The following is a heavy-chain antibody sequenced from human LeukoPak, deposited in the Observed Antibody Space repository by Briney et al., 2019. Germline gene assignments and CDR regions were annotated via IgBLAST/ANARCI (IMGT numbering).Heavy chain of an antibody. CDR1: GFRFYYYG. CDR2: INWDGGST. D-gene: IGHD2-2*01. V-gene: IGHV3-20*04. Sequence: GGSLRLSCAASGFRFYYYGMSWVRHGPGKGLEWVSGINWDGGSTGYADSVKGRFTISRDNVKNFLYLQMNSLRVEDTALYFCGRVYCSTTSCYDYYDYYMDVWGKGTTVTVSS. J-gene: IGHJ6*03. CDR3: GRVYCSTTSCYDYYDYYMDV.